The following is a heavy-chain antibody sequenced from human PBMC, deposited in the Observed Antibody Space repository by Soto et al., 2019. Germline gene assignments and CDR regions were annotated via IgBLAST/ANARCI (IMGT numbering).Heavy chain of an antibody. CDR3: ARGRGYCSGGSCYTASDY. J-gene: IGHJ4*02. D-gene: IGHD2-15*01. Sequence: GGSLRLSCAASGFTFSSYSMNWVRQAPGKGLEWVSYISSSSSTIYYADSVKGRFTISRDNAKNSLYLQMNSLRAEDTAVYYCARGRGYCSGGSCYTASDYWGQGTLVTVSS. CDR1: GFTFSSYS. CDR2: ISSSSSTI. V-gene: IGHV3-48*01.